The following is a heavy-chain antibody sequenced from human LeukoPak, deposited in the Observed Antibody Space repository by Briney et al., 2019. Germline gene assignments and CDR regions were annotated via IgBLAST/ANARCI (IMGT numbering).Heavy chain of an antibody. CDR2: IYTSGST. J-gene: IGHJ3*02. V-gene: IGHV4-4*07. Sequence: SETLSLTCTVSGGSISSYYWSWIRQPAGKGLEWIGRIYTSGSTNYNPSLKSRVTMSVDTSKNQFSLKLSSVTAADTAVYYCARSARRYCTNGVCSDAFDIWGQGTMVTVSS. CDR1: GGSISSYY. D-gene: IGHD2-8*01. CDR3: ARSARRYCTNGVCSDAFDI.